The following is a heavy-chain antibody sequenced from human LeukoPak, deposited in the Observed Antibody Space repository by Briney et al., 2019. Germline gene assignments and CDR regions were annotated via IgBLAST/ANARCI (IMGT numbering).Heavy chain of an antibody. CDR3: ARDWEAVVVVPAATGNHDAFDI. Sequence: TSVKVSCKASDYTFTSYGISWVRQPPGQGLEGMGWISVYHGNTNYAQKLQGSVTMTTDTSTSTAYMELRSLRSDDTAVYYCARDWEAVVVVPAATGNHDAFDIWGQGTMVTVSS. D-gene: IGHD2-2*01. CDR1: DYTFTSYG. CDR2: ISVYHGNT. V-gene: IGHV1-18*01. J-gene: IGHJ3*02.